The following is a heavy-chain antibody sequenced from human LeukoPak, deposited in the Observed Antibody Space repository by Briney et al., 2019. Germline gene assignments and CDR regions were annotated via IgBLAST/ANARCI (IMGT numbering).Heavy chain of an antibody. CDR2: INSDGSWT. V-gene: IGHV3-74*01. CDR3: VSFYETY. Sequence: PGGSLRLSCAAAGSYWMHWVRQAPGKGLVWVSHINSDGSWTSYADSVKGRFTISKDNAKNTVYLQMNNLRAEDMAVYYCVSFYETYWGRGTLVTASS. CDR1: GSYW. J-gene: IGHJ4*02. D-gene: IGHD2/OR15-2a*01.